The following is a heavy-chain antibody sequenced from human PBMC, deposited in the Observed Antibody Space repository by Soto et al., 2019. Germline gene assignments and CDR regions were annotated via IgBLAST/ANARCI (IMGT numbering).Heavy chain of an antibody. Sequence: ASVKVSCKVSGYTLTELSMHWVRQAPGKGLEWMGGFDPEDGETIYAQKFQGRVTMTEDTSTDTAYMELSSLRYEDTAVYYCAVNDYSKYGMDVWGQGTTVTVSS. CDR2: FDPEDGET. CDR1: GYTLTELS. D-gene: IGHD4-4*01. J-gene: IGHJ6*02. CDR3: AVNDYSKYGMDV. V-gene: IGHV1-24*01.